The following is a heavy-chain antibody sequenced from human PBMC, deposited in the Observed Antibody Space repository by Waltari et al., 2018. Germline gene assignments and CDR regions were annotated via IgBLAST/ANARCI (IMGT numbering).Heavy chain of an antibody. D-gene: IGHD1-26*01. CDR1: GLSLRSSGTR. CDR3: ARMVGPTYYHGLDV. Sequence: QVTLKESGPALVKPTQTLTLTCPVSGLSLRSSGTRLSWVRQPPGKALEWLARIDWDEDKYYSPSLKARLTISKDTFKNQVVLTMTNVDPVDTATYYCARMVGPTYYHGLDVWGQGTTVIVSS. V-gene: IGHV2-70*04. CDR2: IDWDEDK. J-gene: IGHJ6*02.